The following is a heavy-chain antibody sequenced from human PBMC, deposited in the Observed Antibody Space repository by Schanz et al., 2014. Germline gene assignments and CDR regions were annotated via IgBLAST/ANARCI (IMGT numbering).Heavy chain of an antibody. J-gene: IGHJ4*02. CDR3: VSQTGSPNY. Sequence: EVQLLESGGGLVQPGGSLRLSCASSGFSFTTYAMSWVRQAPGKGLEWVSSISSGGGSTYYADSVKGRFTISRDNAKRSLFLQMNSLRVEDTAVYFCVSQTGSPNYWGQGTLVTV. CDR1: GFSFTTYA. D-gene: IGHD6-13*01. CDR2: ISSGGGST. V-gene: IGHV3-23*01.